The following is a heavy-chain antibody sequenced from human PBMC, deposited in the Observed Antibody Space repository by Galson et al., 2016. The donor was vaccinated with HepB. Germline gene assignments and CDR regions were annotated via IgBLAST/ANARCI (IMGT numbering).Heavy chain of an antibody. CDR1: GGSVTNSSYF. Sequence: TLSLTCTVSGGSVTNSSYFWTWIRQPAGKGLDWIGRIYTSGSTNYNPSLQSRVTISVDSSKNQFSLQLSSVTATDTAIYYCARGVGGLIRTSHFDSWGQGTLVTVSS. CDR3: ARGVGGLIRTSHFDS. J-gene: IGHJ4*02. V-gene: IGHV4-61*02. D-gene: IGHD3-10*01. CDR2: IYTSGST.